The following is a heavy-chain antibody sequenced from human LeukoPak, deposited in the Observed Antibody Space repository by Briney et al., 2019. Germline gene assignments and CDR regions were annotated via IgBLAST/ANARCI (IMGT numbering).Heavy chain of an antibody. CDR2: IYSSGST. CDR1: GGXISSGGYY. CDR3: ATNEEGAVAGTVQH. Sequence: SETLSLTCTVSGGXISSGGYYWTWIRQHPGKCLEWIGYIYSSGSTYYNPSLKSRVTISVDTSKNQLSLKLSSVTAADSAVYYCATNEEGAVAGTVQHWGQGTLVTVSS. J-gene: IGHJ1*01. D-gene: IGHD6-19*01. V-gene: IGHV4-31*03.